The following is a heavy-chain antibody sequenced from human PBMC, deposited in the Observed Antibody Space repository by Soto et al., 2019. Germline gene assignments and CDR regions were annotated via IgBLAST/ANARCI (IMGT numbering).Heavy chain of an antibody. CDR3: ARDFSPNGGTPYY. Sequence: EVQLVESGGGLVQPGGSLRLSCAASGFTFSSYSMNWVRQAPGKGLEWVSYISSSSSTIYYADSVKGRFTISRDNAKNSRYLQMNSLRDEDTAVYYCARDFSPNGGTPYYWGQGTLVTVSS. CDR2: ISSSSSTI. V-gene: IGHV3-48*02. CDR1: GFTFSSYS. J-gene: IGHJ4*02. D-gene: IGHD2-15*01.